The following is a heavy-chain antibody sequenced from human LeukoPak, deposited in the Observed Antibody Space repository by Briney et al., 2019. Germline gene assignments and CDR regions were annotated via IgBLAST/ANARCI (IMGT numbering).Heavy chain of an antibody. J-gene: IGHJ3*02. Sequence: SVKVSCKASGGTFSSYTISWVRQAPGQGLEWMGRIIPIRGIANYAQKFQGRVTITADKSTSTAYMELSSLRSEDTAVYYCARDIREMATIIGHAFDIWGQGTMVTVSS. CDR3: ARDIREMATIIGHAFDI. CDR1: GGTFSSYT. V-gene: IGHV1-69*04. D-gene: IGHD5-24*01. CDR2: IIPIRGIA.